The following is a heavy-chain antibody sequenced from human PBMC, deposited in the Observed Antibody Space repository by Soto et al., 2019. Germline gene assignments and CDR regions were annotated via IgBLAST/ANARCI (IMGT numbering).Heavy chain of an antibody. CDR1: GFTFSSYG. D-gene: IGHD3-10*01. V-gene: IGHV3-33*01. J-gene: IGHJ6*02. CDR3: AREEIYYGSGINGMDV. CDR2: IWYDGSNK. Sequence: GGSLRLSCAASGFTFSSYGMHWVRQAPGKGLEWVAVIWYDGSNKYYADSVKGRFTISRDNSKNTLYLQMNSLRAEDTAVYYCAREEIYYGSGINGMDVWGQGTTVTVSS.